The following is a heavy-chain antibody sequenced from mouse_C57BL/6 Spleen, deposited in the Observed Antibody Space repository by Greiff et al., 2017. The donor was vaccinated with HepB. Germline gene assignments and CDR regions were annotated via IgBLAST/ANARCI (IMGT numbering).Heavy chain of an antibody. CDR3: ARREGGKYYGSSTYAMDY. Sequence: QVTLKESGPGILQSSQTLSLTCSFSGFSLSTSGMGVSWIRQPSGKGLGWLANIYWDDDKRYNPSLKSRLTISKDTSRNQVFLKTTSVDTAVTATYYCARREGGKYYGSSTYAMDYWGQGTSVTVSS. D-gene: IGHD1-1*01. V-gene: IGHV8-12*01. J-gene: IGHJ4*01. CDR1: GFSLSTSGMG. CDR2: IYWDDDK.